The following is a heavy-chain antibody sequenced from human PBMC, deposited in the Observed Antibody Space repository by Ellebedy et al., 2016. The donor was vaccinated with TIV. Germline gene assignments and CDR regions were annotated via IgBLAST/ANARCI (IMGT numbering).Heavy chain of an antibody. CDR3: GRYLWGIDY. Sequence: GGSLRLXXEASGYTFANYWIGWVRQTPGKGLEWVGMFHPGDSETRYGPSFQGQVTISADKSISTAYLHWRSLKASDTAMYYCGRYLWGIDYWGQGTLITVSS. D-gene: IGHD2-21*01. CDR2: FHPGDSET. J-gene: IGHJ4*02. CDR1: GYTFANYW. V-gene: IGHV5-51*01.